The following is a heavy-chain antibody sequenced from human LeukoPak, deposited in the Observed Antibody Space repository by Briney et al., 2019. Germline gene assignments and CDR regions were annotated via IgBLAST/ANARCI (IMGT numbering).Heavy chain of an antibody. J-gene: IGHJ4*02. V-gene: IGHV4-39*07. CDR3: ARGSSIAVAGTTYFDY. CDR2: IYYSGST. D-gene: IGHD6-19*01. Sequence: SETLSLTCTVSGGSISSSSYYWGWIRQPPGKGLEWIGSIYYSGSTYYNPSLKSRVTISVDTSKNQFSLKLSSVTAADTAVYYCARGSSIAVAGTTYFDYWGQGTLVTVSS. CDR1: GGSISSSSYY.